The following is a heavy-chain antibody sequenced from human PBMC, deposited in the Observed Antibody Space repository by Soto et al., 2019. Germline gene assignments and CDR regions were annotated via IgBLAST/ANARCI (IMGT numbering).Heavy chain of an antibody. CDR1: GYSFSSFA. Sequence: QVHLVQSGAEVKTPGASVRVSCKTSGYSFSSFAVSWVRQAPGRGLEWVGWISGDNGNTKYAKRIHDRVTLTTVTLTTTAYMELTSLNSVFTAVTFFATGPVHETNRLGADVCGDGSMVW. J-gene: IGHJ3*01. CDR3: ATGPVHETNRLGADVCGDGSMV. V-gene: IGHV1-18*04. CDR2: ISGDNGNT. D-gene: IGHD2-21*01.